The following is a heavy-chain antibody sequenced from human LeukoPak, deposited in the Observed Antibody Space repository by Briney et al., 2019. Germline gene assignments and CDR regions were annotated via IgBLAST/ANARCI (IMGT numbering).Heavy chain of an antibody. Sequence: AGGSLRLSCAASGFTFSDYYMSWIRQAPGKGLEWVSYISSSGSTIYYADSVKGRFTISRDNAKNSLYLQMNSLRAEDTAVYYCTRPLASKFGVVMDYYGMDVWGQGTTVTVSS. V-gene: IGHV3-11*01. CDR1: GFTFSDYY. J-gene: IGHJ6*02. CDR3: TRPLASKFGVVMDYYGMDV. D-gene: IGHD3-3*01. CDR2: ISSSGSTI.